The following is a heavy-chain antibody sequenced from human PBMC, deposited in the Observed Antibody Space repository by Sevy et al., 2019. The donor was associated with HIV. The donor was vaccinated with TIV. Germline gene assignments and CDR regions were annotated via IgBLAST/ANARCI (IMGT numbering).Heavy chain of an antibody. CDR1: GFTFSNAW. Sequence: GGSLRLSYAASGFTFSNAWMSWVRQSPGKGLEWVANIRPDGSDKYYVDSVKGRFTISRDNAKNSLYLQMNSLRADDTAMYYCARGVGLDCWGQGALVTVFS. D-gene: IGHD1-26*01. CDR2: IRPDGSDK. CDR3: ARGVGLDC. J-gene: IGHJ4*02. V-gene: IGHV3-7*01.